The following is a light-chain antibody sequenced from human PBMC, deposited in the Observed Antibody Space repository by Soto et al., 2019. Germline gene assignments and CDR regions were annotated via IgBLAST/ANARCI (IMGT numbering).Light chain of an antibody. J-gene: IGKJ1*01. Sequence: DIQMTQSPSTLSASVGDRVTITCRASQSISSWLAWYQQKPGKAPKLLIYDASSLESGVPSRFSGSGSGTEFTLTISSLQPDDFATYYCQQHHSDSWTFGQGTKVDIK. CDR2: DAS. CDR1: QSISSW. V-gene: IGKV1-5*01. CDR3: QQHHSDSWT.